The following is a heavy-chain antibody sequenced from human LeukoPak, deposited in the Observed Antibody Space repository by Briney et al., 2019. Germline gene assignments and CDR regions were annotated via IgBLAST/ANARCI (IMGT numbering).Heavy chain of an antibody. D-gene: IGHD3-16*01. J-gene: IGHJ6*02. Sequence: SLRLSCAASGFTFDDYAMHWVRPAPGKGLEWVSGISWNSGSIGYADSVKGRFTISRDNAKNSLYLQMNSLRAEDTAVYYCARYGYYVSYGMDVWGQGTTVTVSS. V-gene: IGHV3-9*01. CDR1: GFTFDDYA. CDR3: ARYGYYVSYGMDV. CDR2: ISWNSGSI.